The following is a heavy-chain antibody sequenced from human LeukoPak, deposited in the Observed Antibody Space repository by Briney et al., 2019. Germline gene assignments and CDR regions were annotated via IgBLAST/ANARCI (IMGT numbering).Heavy chain of an antibody. V-gene: IGHV3-23*01. Sequence: GGSLRLSCAASGFTFSSYAMTWVREAPGKGLEWVSVIIASGSSTYYADSVKGRFTISRDNSKNTLYLQMNSLRAEDTAVYYCAKDQAWLRFDYWGQGTLVTVSS. J-gene: IGHJ4*02. CDR3: AKDQAWLRFDY. CDR2: IIASGSST. CDR1: GFTFSSYA. D-gene: IGHD5-12*01.